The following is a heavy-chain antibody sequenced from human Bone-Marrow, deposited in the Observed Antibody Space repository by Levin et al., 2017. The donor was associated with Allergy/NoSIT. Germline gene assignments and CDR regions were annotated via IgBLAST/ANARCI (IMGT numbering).Heavy chain of an antibody. CDR3: VREARGGSTFLYFDS. J-gene: IGHJ4*02. CDR1: GFTFSSHD. Sequence: GGSLRLSCAASGFTFSSHDMHWVRQPIGEGLQWVSAIDTSGNTYYPDSVKGRFTISRENAKNSLHLQMNSLRAGDTAVYYCVREARGGSTFLYFDSWGQGILVTVSS. V-gene: IGHV3-13*01. D-gene: IGHD2/OR15-2a*01. CDR2: IDTSGNT.